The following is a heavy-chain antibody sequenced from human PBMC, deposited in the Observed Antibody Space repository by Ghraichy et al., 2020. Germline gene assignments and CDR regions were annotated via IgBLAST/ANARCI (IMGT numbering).Heavy chain of an antibody. CDR3: ARGSTVVRYYYYAGMDV. V-gene: IGHV3-48*02. CDR1: GFTFSSYS. Sequence: ESLNISCAASGFTFSSYSMNWVRQAPGKGLEWVAYITSSSRFISYADSMKGRFTISRDNAKNSLDLQMKSLRDEDTAVYYCARGSTVVRYYYYAGMDVWGQGTTVTVSS. CDR2: ITSSSRFI. D-gene: IGHD4-23*01. J-gene: IGHJ6*02.